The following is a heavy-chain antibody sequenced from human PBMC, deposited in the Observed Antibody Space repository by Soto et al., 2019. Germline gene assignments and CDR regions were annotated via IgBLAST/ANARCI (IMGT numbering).Heavy chain of an antibody. CDR2: IYYSGNT. CDR3: ARLMWEASGIFDY. J-gene: IGHJ4*02. CDR1: GGSINTYY. V-gene: IGHV4-59*01. D-gene: IGHD6-13*01. Sequence: SETLSLTCTVSGGSINTYYWSWIRQPPGKGLEWIGYIYYSGNTYYNPSLKSRVAISVDTSKNQFSLKLSSVIAADTAAYYCARLMWEASGIFDYCGQATLVTVSS.